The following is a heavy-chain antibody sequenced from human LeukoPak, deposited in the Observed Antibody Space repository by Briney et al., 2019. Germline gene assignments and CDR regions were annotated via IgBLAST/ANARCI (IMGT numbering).Heavy chain of an antibody. CDR2: INHSGST. V-gene: IGHV4-34*01. CDR1: GGSFSGYY. Sequence: TTSETQSLTCAVYGGSFSGYYWSWIRQPPGKGLEWIGEINHSGSTNYNPSLKSRVTISVDTSKNQFSLKLSSVTAADTAVYYCARRGYYGSGSYFFDYWGQGTLVTVSS. J-gene: IGHJ4*02. CDR3: ARRGYYGSGSYFFDY. D-gene: IGHD3-10*01.